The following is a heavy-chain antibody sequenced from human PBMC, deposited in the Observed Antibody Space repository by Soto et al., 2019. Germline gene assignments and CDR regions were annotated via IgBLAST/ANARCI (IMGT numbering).Heavy chain of an antibody. Sequence: GGSLRLSCSASGFTFSSYAMHWVRQAPGKGLEYVSAISSNGGSTYYADSVEGRFTISRDNAKNTLYLQMSALRAEDTAVYYCVLWRSGGRRAAAGPNYFDYWRQGTLVTVSS. CDR2: ISSNGGST. J-gene: IGHJ4*01. D-gene: IGHD6-13*01. CDR1: GFTFSSYA. CDR3: VLWRSGGRRAAAGPNYFDY. V-gene: IGHV3-64D*08.